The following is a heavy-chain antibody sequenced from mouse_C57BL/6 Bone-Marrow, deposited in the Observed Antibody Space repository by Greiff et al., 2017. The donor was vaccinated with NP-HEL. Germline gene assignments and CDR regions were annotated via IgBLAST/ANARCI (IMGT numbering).Heavy chain of an antibody. Sequence: QVQLQQSGAELARPGASVKMSCKASGYTFTSYTMHWVKQRPGQGLEWIGYINPSSGYTKYNQKFKDKATLTADKSSSTAYMQLSSLTSEDSAVYYCARWDSNPLFDYWGQGTTLTVSS. D-gene: IGHD2-5*01. CDR3: ARWDSNPLFDY. V-gene: IGHV1-4*01. CDR2: INPSSGYT. J-gene: IGHJ2*01. CDR1: GYTFTSYT.